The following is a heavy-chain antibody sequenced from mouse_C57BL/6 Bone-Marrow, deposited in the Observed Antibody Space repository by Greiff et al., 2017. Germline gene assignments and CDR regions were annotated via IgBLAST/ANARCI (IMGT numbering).Heavy chain of an antibody. V-gene: IGHV5-9*01. Sequence: DVKLVESGGGLVKPGGSLKLSCAASGFTFSSYTMSWVRQTPEKRLEWVATISGGGGNTYYPDSVKGRFTFSRDNAKNTLYLQISSLRSEDTALYYCAGDYYGSSYDYAMDYWGQGTSVTVSS. CDR1: GFTFSSYT. CDR3: AGDYYGSSYDYAMDY. D-gene: IGHD1-1*01. J-gene: IGHJ4*01. CDR2: ISGGGGNT.